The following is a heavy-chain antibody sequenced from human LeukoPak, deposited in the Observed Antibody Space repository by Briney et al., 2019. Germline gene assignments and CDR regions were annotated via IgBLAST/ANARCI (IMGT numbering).Heavy chain of an antibody. CDR3: ARHLYDFWSGYYTDGPFDY. CDR2: IKQDGSEK. J-gene: IGHJ4*02. CDR1: GFTFSSYW. D-gene: IGHD3-3*01. Sequence: GGSLRLSCAASGFTFSSYWMSWVRQAPGKGLEWVANIKQDGSEKYYVDSVKGRFTISRDNAKNSLYLQMNSLRAEDTAVYYCARHLYDFWSGYYTDGPFDYWGQETLVTVSS. V-gene: IGHV3-7*01.